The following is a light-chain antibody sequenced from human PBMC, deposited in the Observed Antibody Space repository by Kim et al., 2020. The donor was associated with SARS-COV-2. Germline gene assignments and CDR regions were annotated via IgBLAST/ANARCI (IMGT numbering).Light chain of an antibody. CDR1: QSVSNY. CDR2: DAS. V-gene: IGKV3-11*01. J-gene: IGKJ1*01. Sequence: IVLTQSPATLSLSPGERATLSCRASQSVSNYLAWYQQKPGQAPRLLIYDASNRATGIPARFSGSGSGTDFTLTISSLESEDFAVYFCHQRSNWRTWTFGQGTKVDIK. CDR3: HQRSNWRTWT.